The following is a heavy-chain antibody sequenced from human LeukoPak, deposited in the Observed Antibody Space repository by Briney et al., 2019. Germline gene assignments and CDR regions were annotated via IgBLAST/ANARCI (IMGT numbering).Heavy chain of an antibody. D-gene: IGHD3-3*01. CDR3: ARAGYYDFWSGLSY. Sequence: GGSLRLSCAASGFTFSRYAMHWVRQAPGKGLEYVSAISSNGGSTYYANSVKGRFTVSRDNSKNTLYLQMGSLRAEDMAVYYCARAGYYDFWSGLSYWGQGTLVTVSS. CDR1: GFTFSRYA. J-gene: IGHJ4*02. V-gene: IGHV3-64*01. CDR2: ISSNGGST.